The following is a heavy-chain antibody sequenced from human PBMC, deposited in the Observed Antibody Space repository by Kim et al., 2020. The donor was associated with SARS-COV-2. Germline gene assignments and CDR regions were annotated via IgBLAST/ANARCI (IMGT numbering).Heavy chain of an antibody. D-gene: IGHD1-1*01. J-gene: IGHJ4*02. CDR2: ITTSGDDT. CDR3: TKDDWSD. Sequence: GGSLRLSCTGSGFTFSSYDMTWVRQAPGKGLQWVSSITTSGDDTYYADSVKGRFTISRDNSKNTLFLQMNSLRADDTAIYYCTKDDWSDWGQGTLVTVSS. CDR1: GFTFSSYD. V-gene: IGHV3-23*01.